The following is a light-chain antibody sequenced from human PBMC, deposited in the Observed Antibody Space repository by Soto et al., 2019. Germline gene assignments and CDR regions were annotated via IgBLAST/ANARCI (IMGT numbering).Light chain of an antibody. Sequence: EIVLTQSPATQSLSPGERSIRSGNASQKFGNYLAWYQQKPGQAPSLLIYDSSNRFTGSPPRFSGSGSGTEFSLTISSLQHDDFSTSYYQQYNSYSPLTFGGGTRVEIK. J-gene: IGKJ4*01. CDR2: DSS. V-gene: IGKV3-11*01. CDR1: QKFGNY. CDR3: QQYNSYSPLT.